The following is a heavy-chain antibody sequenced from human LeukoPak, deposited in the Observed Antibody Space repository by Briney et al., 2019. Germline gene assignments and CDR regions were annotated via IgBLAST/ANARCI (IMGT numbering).Heavy chain of an antibody. Sequence: SETLSLTCSVSGGSISGKYWSWIRQSPGKGLEWIGYIYYIGTTKYNPSLKSRVTISIDTSKNQFSLKLSSVTAADTAVYYCARAGFGLAPLRGTPFDYWGQGTLVTVSS. D-gene: IGHD3-10*01. J-gene: IGHJ4*02. CDR2: IYYIGTT. CDR1: GGSISGKY. CDR3: ARAGFGLAPLRGTPFDY. V-gene: IGHV4-59*12.